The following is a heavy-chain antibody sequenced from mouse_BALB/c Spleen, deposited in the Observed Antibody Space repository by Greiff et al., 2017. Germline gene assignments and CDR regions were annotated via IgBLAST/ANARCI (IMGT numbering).Heavy chain of an antibody. J-gene: IGHJ4*01. D-gene: IGHD1-1*01. Sequence: QVQLQQPGAELVRPGASVKLSCKASGYSFTSYWINWVKQKPGQGLEWIGWIYPGSGNTKYNEKFKGKATLTADKSSSTAYMQLSSLTSEDSAVYFCANYYGSSYGNAMDYWGQGTSVTVSS. CDR1: GYSFTSYW. V-gene: IGHV1-84*02. CDR2: IYPGSGNT. CDR3: ANYYGSSYGNAMDY.